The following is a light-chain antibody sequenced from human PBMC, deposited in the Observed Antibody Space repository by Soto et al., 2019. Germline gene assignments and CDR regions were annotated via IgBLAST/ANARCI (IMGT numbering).Light chain of an antibody. V-gene: IGKV3-15*01. CDR3: QQYNDWPLT. J-gene: IGKJ1*01. CDR1: QSVSNN. CDR2: GVS. Sequence: EIAMTQSPATLSVSPGERATLSCRASQSVSNNLAWYQQKPGQAPRVLIYGVSTRATGVPGRFSGSGSGTEFTLTISALQSEDFAVYYCQQYNDWPLTFGQGTKVEIK.